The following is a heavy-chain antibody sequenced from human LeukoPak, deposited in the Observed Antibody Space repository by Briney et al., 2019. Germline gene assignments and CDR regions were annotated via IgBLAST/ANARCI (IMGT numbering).Heavy chain of an antibody. J-gene: IGHJ4*02. CDR1: GFTFSSYS. V-gene: IGHV3-21*01. Sequence: PGGSLRLSCAASGFTFSSYSMNWVRQAPGKGLEWVSSISSSSSYIYYADSVKGRFTISRDNAKNSLYLQMNSLRAEDTAVYYCARGDCSSTSCYDVDYWGQGTLVTVSS. D-gene: IGHD2-2*01. CDR2: ISSSSSYI. CDR3: ARGDCSSTSCYDVDY.